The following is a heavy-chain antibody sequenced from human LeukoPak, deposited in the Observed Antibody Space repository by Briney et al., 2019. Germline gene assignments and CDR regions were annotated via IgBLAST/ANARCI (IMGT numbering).Heavy chain of an antibody. V-gene: IGHV3-23*01. D-gene: IGHD4-17*01. CDR2: ISGSGGST. CDR3: ARRRRIYGDYFVRAFDI. CDR1: GFTFSSYA. J-gene: IGHJ3*02. Sequence: GGSLRLSCAASGFTFSSYAMSWVRQAPGKGLEWVSAISGSGGSTYYADSVKGRFTISRDNAKNSLYLQMNSLRAEDTAVYYCARRRRIYGDYFVRAFDIWGQGTMVAVSS.